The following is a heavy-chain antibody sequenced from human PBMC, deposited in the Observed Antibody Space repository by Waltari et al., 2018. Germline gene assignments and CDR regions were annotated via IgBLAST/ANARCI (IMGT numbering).Heavy chain of an antibody. CDR2: IHQSGRP. Sequence: QVQLQQWGAGLLKPSETLSLTCAVYGGSFSGYSWSWIRQPPGKGLEWRWEIHQSGRPNYNPPLKGRVTISVDTSKNQFSLKLSSVTTADTAVYYCARTVGVADLDYWGQGTLVTVSS. CDR1: GGSFSGYS. D-gene: IGHD6-19*01. CDR3: ARTVGVADLDY. J-gene: IGHJ4*02. V-gene: IGHV4-34*01.